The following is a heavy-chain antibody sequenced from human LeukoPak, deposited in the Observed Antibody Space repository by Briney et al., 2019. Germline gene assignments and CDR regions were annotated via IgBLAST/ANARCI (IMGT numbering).Heavy chain of an antibody. J-gene: IGHJ4*02. CDR1: GFTFSNYW. CDR2: IKQDGSEK. CDR3: AKRAPNYGDHEGADY. D-gene: IGHD4-17*01. V-gene: IGHV3-7*01. Sequence: GGSLRLSCAASGFTFSNYWMIWVRQAPGKGLEWVASIKQDGSEKQYVGSVRGRFTISRDNAKNVLDLQMNSLTAEETAVYLCAKRAPNYGDHEGADYWGQGTLVTVSS.